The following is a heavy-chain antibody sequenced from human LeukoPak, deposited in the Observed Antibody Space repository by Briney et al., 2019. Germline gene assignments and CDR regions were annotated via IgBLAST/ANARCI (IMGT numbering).Heavy chain of an antibody. CDR2: IKSKTDGGTT. V-gene: IGHV3-15*01. Sequence: PGGSLRLSCAASGFTFSNAWMSRVRQAPGKGLEWVGRIKSKTDGGTTDYAAPVKGRFTISRDDSKNTLYLQMDSLKTEDTAVYYCTTVVRAAGIPYWGQGTLVTVSS. CDR3: TTVVRAAGIPY. CDR1: GFTFSNAW. J-gene: IGHJ4*02. D-gene: IGHD6-13*01.